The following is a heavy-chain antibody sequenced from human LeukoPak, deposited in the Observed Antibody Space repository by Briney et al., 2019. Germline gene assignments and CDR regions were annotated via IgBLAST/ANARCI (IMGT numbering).Heavy chain of an antibody. D-gene: IGHD3-10*01. CDR2: ISGSGNT. Sequence: GGSLRLSCAVSEFTFSSYAMSWVRQAPGKGLEWVSGISGSGNTYYADSVKGRFTISRDNSKNTLYLQMNSLRAEDTAVYYCAKGYGSATFSELDYWGQGTLVIVSS. V-gene: IGHV3-23*01. CDR3: AKGYGSATFSELDY. J-gene: IGHJ4*02. CDR1: EFTFSSYA.